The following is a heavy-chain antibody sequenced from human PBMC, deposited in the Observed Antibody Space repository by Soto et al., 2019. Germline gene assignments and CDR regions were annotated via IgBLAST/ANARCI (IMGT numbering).Heavy chain of an antibody. Sequence: GGSLRLSCAASGFTFSSYSMNWVRQAPGKGLEWVSSISSSSSTIYYADSVKGRFTISRENAKNSLYMQMNSLRAEDTALYYCARSSGYSYGHQLNFDYWGQGTLVTVSS. CDR2: ISSSSSTI. V-gene: IGHV3-48*01. D-gene: IGHD5-18*01. CDR1: GFTFSSYS. CDR3: ARSSGYSYGHQLNFDY. J-gene: IGHJ4*02.